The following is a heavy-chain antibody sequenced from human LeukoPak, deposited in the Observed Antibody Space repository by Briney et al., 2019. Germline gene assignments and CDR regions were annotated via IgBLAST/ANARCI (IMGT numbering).Heavy chain of an antibody. CDR2: IYYSGST. D-gene: IGHD3-16*01. CDR1: GGSISSYY. J-gene: IGHJ4*02. CDR3: ARGSGGEATY. Sequence: SETPSLTCTVSGGSISSYYWSWIRQPPGKGLEWIGYIYYSGSTNYNPSLKSRVTISVDTSKNQFSLKLSSVTAADTAVYYCARGSGGEATYWGQGTLVTVSS. V-gene: IGHV4-59*01.